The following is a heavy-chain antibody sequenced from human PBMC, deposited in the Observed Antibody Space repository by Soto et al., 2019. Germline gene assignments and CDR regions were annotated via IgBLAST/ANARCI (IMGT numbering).Heavy chain of an antibody. CDR3: ARSRGGYDFWSGYIGDPAIGNYGMDV. V-gene: IGHV5-51*01. J-gene: IGHJ6*02. D-gene: IGHD3-3*01. CDR2: IYPGDSDT. CDR1: GYNFTSYW. Sequence: PGESLKISWKGSGYNFTSYWIGCVRQMPGKGLAWMGIIYPGDSDTRYSPSFQGQVTISADKSISTAYLQWSSLKASDTVMYYCARSRGGYDFWSGYIGDPAIGNYGMDVWGQGTTVTVSS.